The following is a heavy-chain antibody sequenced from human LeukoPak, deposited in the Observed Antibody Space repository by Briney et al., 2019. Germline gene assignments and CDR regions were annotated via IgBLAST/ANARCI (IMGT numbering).Heavy chain of an antibody. Sequence: SETLSLTCAVSGYPINSGYCWGWIRQPPGKGLEWIGGIDHSGNTHYNPSLKNRVTISVDTSKNQFSLKLSSVTAADTAVYYCARVTMVRGVIRYYYYYMDVWGKGTTATVSS. CDR1: GYPINSGYC. J-gene: IGHJ6*03. D-gene: IGHD3-10*01. CDR2: IDHSGNT. CDR3: ARVTMVRGVIRYYYYYMDV. V-gene: IGHV4-38-2*01.